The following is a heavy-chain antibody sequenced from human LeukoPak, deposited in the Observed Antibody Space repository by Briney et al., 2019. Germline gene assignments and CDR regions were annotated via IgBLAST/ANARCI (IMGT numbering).Heavy chain of an antibody. Sequence: GGSLRLSCAASGFTFSSYWMSWVRQAPGKGLEWVANIKQDGSEKYYVDSVKGRFTISRDNAKNSLYLQMNSLRAEDTAVYYCARETLRVVRGVINYYYYGMDVWGQGTTVTFSS. V-gene: IGHV3-7*01. J-gene: IGHJ6*02. CDR1: GFTFSSYW. D-gene: IGHD3-10*01. CDR3: ARETLRVVRGVINYYYYGMDV. CDR2: IKQDGSEK.